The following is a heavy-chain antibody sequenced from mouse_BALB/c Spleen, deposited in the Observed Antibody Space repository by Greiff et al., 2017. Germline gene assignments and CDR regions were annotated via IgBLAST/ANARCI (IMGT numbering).Heavy chain of an antibody. CDR3: ASYDYDYSMDY. CDR2: IDPANGNT. D-gene: IGHD2-4*01. J-gene: IGHJ4*01. Sequence: EVQLQQSGAELVKPGASVKLSCTASGFNIKDTYMHWVKQRPEQGLEWIGRIDPANGNTKYDPKFQGKATITADTSSNTAYLQLSSLTSEDTAVYYCASYDYDYSMDYWGQGTSVTVSS. V-gene: IGHV14-3*02. CDR1: GFNIKDTY.